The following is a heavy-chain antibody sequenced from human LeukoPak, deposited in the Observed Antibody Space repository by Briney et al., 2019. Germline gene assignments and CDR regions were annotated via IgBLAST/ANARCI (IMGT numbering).Heavy chain of an antibody. J-gene: IGHJ6*03. D-gene: IGHD5-18*01. V-gene: IGHV3-21*01. CDR2: ISSSSSYI. CDR1: GFTFSSYS. Sequence: GGSLRLSCAASGFTFSSYSMNWVRQAPGKGLEWASSISSSSSYIYYADSVKGRFTISRDNAKNSLYLQMNSLRAEDTAVYYCARDPLDTAMVQQSYYYYYYMDVWGKGTTVTISS. CDR3: ARDPLDTAMVQQSYYYYYYMDV.